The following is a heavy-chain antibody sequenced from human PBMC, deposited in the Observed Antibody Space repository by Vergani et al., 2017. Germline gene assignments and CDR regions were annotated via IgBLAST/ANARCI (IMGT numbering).Heavy chain of an antibody. CDR3: ARDALFSVFGYCAGSTCYPDY. CDR2: IGTYGHK. J-gene: IGHJ4*02. D-gene: IGHD2-8*02. CDR1: GYSFSSYG. V-gene: IGHV1-18*01. Sequence: QVQLVQSGAEVKKPGASVKVSCKASGYSFSSYGTTWVRQAPGQGLEWMGGIGTYGHKYEAQKFQGRVTMTTDTSTNTAYLEMRSLTYDDTAVYYCARDALFSVFGYCAGSTCYPDYWGQGTLVTVSS.